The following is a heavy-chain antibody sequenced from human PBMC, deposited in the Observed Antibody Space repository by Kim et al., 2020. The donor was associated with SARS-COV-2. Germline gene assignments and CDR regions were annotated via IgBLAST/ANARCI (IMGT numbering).Heavy chain of an antibody. J-gene: IGHJ4*02. CDR3: AGHRGNSKGYFDY. CDR2: ITAYNGNT. D-gene: IGHD5-18*01. CDR1: GYMFADHG. Sequence: ASVKVSCKASGYMFADHGITWVRQAPGQRPEWMGWITAYNGNTNYAQKFQGRLTMTTETSTSTAYMELRSLTSDDTAVYYCAGHRGNSKGYFDYWGQGTLVTVSS. V-gene: IGHV1-18*01.